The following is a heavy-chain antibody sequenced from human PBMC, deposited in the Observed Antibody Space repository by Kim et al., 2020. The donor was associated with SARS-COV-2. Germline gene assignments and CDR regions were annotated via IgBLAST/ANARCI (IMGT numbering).Heavy chain of an antibody. V-gene: IGHV4-61*01. CDR2: IYYSGST. CDR1: GGSVSSGSYY. CDR3: AEGWEQLQGDY. D-gene: IGHD1-26*01. J-gene: IGHJ4*02. Sequence: SETLSLTCTVSGGSVSSGSYYWSWIRQPPGKGLEWIGYIYYSGSTNYNPSLKSRVTISVDTSKNQFSLKLSSVTAADTAVYYCAEGWEQLQGDYWGQGT.